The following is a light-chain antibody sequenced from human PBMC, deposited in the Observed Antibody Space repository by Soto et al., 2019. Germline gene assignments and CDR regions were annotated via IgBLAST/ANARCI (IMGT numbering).Light chain of an antibody. V-gene: IGLV2-14*01. CDR1: TSDVGGYDY. CDR2: EVS. J-gene: IGLJ1*01. Sequence: ALTQPASVSGSPGQSITISCTGTTSDVGGYDYVSWYQLHPGKAPKLMVFEVSNRPSGVSYRFSGSKSGNTASLTISGLQAEDEADYFCSSYSISTAYLFGTGTKVTVL. CDR3: SSYSISTAYL.